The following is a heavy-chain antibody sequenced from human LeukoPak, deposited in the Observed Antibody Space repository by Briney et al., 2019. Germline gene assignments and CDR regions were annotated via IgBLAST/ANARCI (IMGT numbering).Heavy chain of an antibody. CDR2: IYYSGST. CDR3: ARGGYYGSGNDFRFDP. V-gene: IGHV4-59*01. CDR1: GGSISSYY. D-gene: IGHD3-10*01. Sequence: SETLSLTCTVSGGSISSYYGSWIRQPPGKGLERIGYIYYSGSTNYKPSLKSRVTISVDTSKNQFSLKLNSVTAADTAVYYCARGGYYGSGNDFRFDPWGQGTLVTVSS. J-gene: IGHJ5*02.